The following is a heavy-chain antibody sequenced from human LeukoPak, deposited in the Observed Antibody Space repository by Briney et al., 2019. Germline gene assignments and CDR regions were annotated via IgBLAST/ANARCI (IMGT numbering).Heavy chain of an antibody. CDR3: ARKVAKRGREAFDI. J-gene: IGHJ3*02. CDR2: IYHSGST. V-gene: IGHV4-4*02. D-gene: IGHD1-26*01. Sequence: SGTLSLTCSVSGGSISSSNWWSWVRQPPEKGLEWIGEIYHSGSTNYNPSLKSRVTISVDKSKNQFSLKLSSVTAADTAVYYCARKVAKRGREAFDIWGQGTMVTVSS. CDR1: GGSISSSNW.